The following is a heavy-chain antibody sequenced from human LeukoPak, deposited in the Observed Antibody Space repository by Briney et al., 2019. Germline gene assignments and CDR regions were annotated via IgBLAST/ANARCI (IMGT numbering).Heavy chain of an antibody. CDR2: IYIGDSDP. CDR3: AKVKSFGYWFFDL. J-gene: IGHJ2*01. Sequence: GESLKISCQGSGYSFSTSCIAWVRQAPGKGLEWVGSIYIGDSDPRYSPSFQGHVTMSADKSVNTASLQWNSLQGSDTGIYYCAKVKSFGYWFFDLWGRGALVAVSS. D-gene: IGHD3-16*01. CDR1: GYSFSTSC. V-gene: IGHV5-51*01.